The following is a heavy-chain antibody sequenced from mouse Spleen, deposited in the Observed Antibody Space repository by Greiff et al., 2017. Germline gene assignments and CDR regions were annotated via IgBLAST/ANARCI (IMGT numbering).Heavy chain of an antibody. J-gene: IGHJ4*01. CDR1: GYAFTNYL. V-gene: IGHV1-54*01. Sequence: QVQLQQPGAELVRPGTSVKVSCKASGYAFTNYLIEWVKQRPGQGLEWIGVINPGSGGTNYNEKFKGKATLTADKSSSTAYMQLSSLTSEDSAVYFCARLGSDYYAMDYWGQGTSVTVSS. CDR2: INPGSGGT. D-gene: IGHD1-1*01. CDR3: ARLGSDYYAMDY.